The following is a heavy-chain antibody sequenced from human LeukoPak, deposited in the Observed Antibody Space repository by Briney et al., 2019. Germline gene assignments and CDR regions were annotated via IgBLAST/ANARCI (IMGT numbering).Heavy chain of an antibody. CDR1: RFSFSNYW. V-gene: IGHV3-74*01. J-gene: IGHJ3*02. Sequence: GGSLRLSCAASRFSFSNYWMHWVRQAPGKGLVWVSRVKSDGSNPSYADSVKGRFTISRDNAENMLYLQMNTLGAEDTAVYYCARDGDILTGYYRYGPSDAFDIWGQGTMVTVSS. CDR2: VKSDGSNP. D-gene: IGHD3-9*01. CDR3: ARDGDILTGYYRYGPSDAFDI.